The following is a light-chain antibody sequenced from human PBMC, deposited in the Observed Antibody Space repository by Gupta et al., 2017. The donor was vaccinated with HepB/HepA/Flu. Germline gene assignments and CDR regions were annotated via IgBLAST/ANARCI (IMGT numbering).Light chain of an antibody. CDR3: QVWDINSDHPV. J-gene: IGLJ3*02. Sequence: SYVLTQPPSVSAAPDETPRITCGGNIIGGKSVHWYQQKPGQAPVLVISYDSDRPSGIPERFSGSSSGNTATLTISRVESRNEADYYCQVWDINSDHPVFGGGTTLTVL. CDR2: YDS. CDR1: IIGGKS. V-gene: IGLV3-21*04.